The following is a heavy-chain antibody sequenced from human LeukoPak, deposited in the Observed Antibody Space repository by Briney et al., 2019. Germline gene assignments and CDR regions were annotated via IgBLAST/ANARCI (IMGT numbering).Heavy chain of an antibody. Sequence: GGSLRLSCAVSGVTLSNYGMSWVRQAPGKGLEWVAGICGSGGKPNYADSVKGRFTISRDNPKNTLYLQMNSLRAEDTAVYFCAKRGVVIRVILVGFHKEAYYFDSWGQGALVTVSS. V-gene: IGHV3-23*01. J-gene: IGHJ4*02. CDR3: AKRGVVIRVILVGFHKEAYYFDS. CDR1: GVTLSNYG. CDR2: ICGSGGKP. D-gene: IGHD3-22*01.